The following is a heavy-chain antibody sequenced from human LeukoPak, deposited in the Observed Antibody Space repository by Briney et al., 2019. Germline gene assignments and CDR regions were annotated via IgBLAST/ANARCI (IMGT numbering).Heavy chain of an antibody. D-gene: IGHD4-11*01. CDR1: GFTFSSYE. V-gene: IGHV3-48*03. J-gene: IGHJ6*03. CDR3: AREKVTTDNYYYMDV. Sequence: GGSLRLSCAASGFTFSSYEMNLVRQAPGKGLEWVSYISSSGSTIYYADSVKGRFTISRDNAKNSLYLQMNSLRAEDTALYYCAREKVTTDNYYYMDVWGKGTTVTVSS. CDR2: ISSSGSTI.